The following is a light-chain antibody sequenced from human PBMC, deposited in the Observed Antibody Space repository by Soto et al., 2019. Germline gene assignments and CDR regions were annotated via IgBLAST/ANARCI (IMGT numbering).Light chain of an antibody. CDR3: SSYTSTTHVL. V-gene: IGLV2-14*01. J-gene: IGLJ2*01. CDR2: EVS. CDR1: SSDIGGYTY. Sequence: QSVLTQPASVSGSPGQSITISCTGASSDIGGYTYVSWYQQHPGKAPKLMIYEVSNRPSGVSNRFSGSKSGNTASLTISGLQAEDEGDYYCSSYTSTTHVLFGGGTKLTVL.